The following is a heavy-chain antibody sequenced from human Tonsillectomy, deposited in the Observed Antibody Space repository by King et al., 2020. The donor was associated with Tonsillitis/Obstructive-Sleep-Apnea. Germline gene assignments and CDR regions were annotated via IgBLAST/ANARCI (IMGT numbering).Heavy chain of an antibody. D-gene: IGHD5-18*01. J-gene: IGHJ4*02. CDR3: ARGLEYSYGFDF. V-gene: IGHV3-48*03. Sequence: VQLVESGGGLVQPGGSLRLSCAASGFTFSNYGMNWVRQAPGKGLEWVSYISTSGRTTFYADSVRGRFTVSRDNAENSLYLQMNSLRAEDTAVYYCARGLEYSYGFDFWGQGALVTVSS. CDR2: ISTSGRTT. CDR1: GFTFSNYG.